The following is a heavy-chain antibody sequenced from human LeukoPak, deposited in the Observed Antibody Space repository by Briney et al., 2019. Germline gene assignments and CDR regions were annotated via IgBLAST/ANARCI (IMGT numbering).Heavy chain of an antibody. V-gene: IGHV1-69*13. J-gene: IGHJ4*02. D-gene: IGHD5-24*01. CDR2: IIPIFGTA. CDR1: GGTFSSYA. Sequence: GASVKVSCKASGGTFSSYAISWVRQAPGQGLEWMGGIIPIFGTANYAQKFQGRVTITADESTSTVYMELSSLRSEDTAMYYCATAVEMATIDYWGQGTLVTVSS. CDR3: ATAVEMATIDY.